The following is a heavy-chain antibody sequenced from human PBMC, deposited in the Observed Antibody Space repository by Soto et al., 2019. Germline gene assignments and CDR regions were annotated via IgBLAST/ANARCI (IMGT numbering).Heavy chain of an antibody. CDR3: AKYYYGSGSYSSAQ. CDR1: GFTFSTYA. V-gene: IGHV3-23*01. D-gene: IGHD3-10*01. J-gene: IGHJ4*02. Sequence: EVQLLESGGDLVQPGGSLRLSCAASGFTFSTYAMTWVRQAPGKGLEWVSTFCGSTTSTYYADSVKGRFTISRDNSKNHLYLHMNSLRVEDAAVYYCAKYYYGSGSYSSAQWGQATLVTVSS. CDR2: FCGSTTST.